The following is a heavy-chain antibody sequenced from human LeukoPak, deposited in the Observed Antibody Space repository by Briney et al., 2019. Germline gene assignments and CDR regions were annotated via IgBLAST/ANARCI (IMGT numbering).Heavy chain of an antibody. CDR1: GFTFSDFY. V-gene: IGHV3-11*04. J-gene: IGHJ5*02. CDR3: ARGSGYFDP. Sequence: GGSLRLSCGASGFTFSDFYMSWIRQAPGKGLEWISYIDKSGSSIHYADSMRGRFTVSRDNAKKLVYPQLSSLRAEDTAVYFCARGSGYFDPWGQGALVTVSS. D-gene: IGHD3-9*01. CDR2: IDKSGSSI.